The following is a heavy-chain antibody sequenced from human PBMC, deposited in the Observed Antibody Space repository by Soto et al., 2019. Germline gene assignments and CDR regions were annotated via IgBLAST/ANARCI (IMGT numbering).Heavy chain of an antibody. CDR3: ARGLGGRMDD. J-gene: IGHJ6*02. Sequence: QVQLVQSGAEVKKPGSSVRVSCKASGTIFSSYTISWVRQAPGQGLEWMGRIIPIHGETNSAQKFQGRVKLTADKSTNTAYMELNSLRLEDTALYYCARGLGGRMDDWGQGTTVTVSS. D-gene: IGHD3-16*01. CDR2: IIPIHGET. V-gene: IGHV1-69*08. CDR1: GTIFSSYT.